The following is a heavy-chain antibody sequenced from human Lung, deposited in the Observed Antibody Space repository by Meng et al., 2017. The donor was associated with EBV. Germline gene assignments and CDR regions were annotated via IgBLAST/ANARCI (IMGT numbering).Heavy chain of an antibody. CDR3: ARGADEYGGNAFDF. CDR1: GASSSSAYNY. J-gene: IGHJ4*02. V-gene: IGHV4-31*03. D-gene: IGHD4-23*01. CDR2: IYYSGIA. Sequence: VQLQESGPRLVEPSQTLSLICTGSGASSSSAYNYWTWIRQRPGRGLEWIGYIYYSGIAYYNPSLQSRLTISADTSKNQFSLMLTSLTAADTAVYYCARGADEYGGNAFDFWGQGALVTVSS.